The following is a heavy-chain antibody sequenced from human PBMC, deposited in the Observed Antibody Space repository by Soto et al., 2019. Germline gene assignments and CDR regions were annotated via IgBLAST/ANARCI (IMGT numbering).Heavy chain of an antibody. CDR3: ARWWSGSRQGFDP. V-gene: IGHV4-31*03. D-gene: IGHD3-3*01. J-gene: IGHJ5*02. Sequence: QVQLQESGPGLVKPSQTLSLTCTVSGGSISSGDYYCSWIRQHPGKGLEWIGYIYYSGSTYYNPSLKSRVTISVDTSKNQFSLKLSSVTAAYTAVYYCARWWSGSRQGFDPWGQGTLVTVSS. CDR1: GGSISSGDYY. CDR2: IYYSGST.